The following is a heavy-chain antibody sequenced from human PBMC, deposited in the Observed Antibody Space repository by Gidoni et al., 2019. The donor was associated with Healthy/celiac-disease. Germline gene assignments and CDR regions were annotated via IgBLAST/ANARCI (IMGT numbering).Heavy chain of an antibody. CDR1: GFTFSSYG. Sequence: QVQLVESGGGVVQPGRSLRLSCAASGFTFSSYGMHWVRQAPGKGLEWLAVISYDGSNKYYADSVKGRFTISRDNSKITLYLQMNSLRAEDTAVYYCAKEDGGGDCYLLNNAFDIWGQGTMVTVSS. CDR2: ISYDGSNK. D-gene: IGHD2-21*02. CDR3: AKEDGGGDCYLLNNAFDI. V-gene: IGHV3-30*18. J-gene: IGHJ3*02.